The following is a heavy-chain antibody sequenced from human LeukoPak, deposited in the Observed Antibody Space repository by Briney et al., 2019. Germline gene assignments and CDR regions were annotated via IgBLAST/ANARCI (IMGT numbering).Heavy chain of an antibody. V-gene: IGHV3-49*04. CDR1: GFTFGDYA. J-gene: IGHJ4*02. Sequence: PGGSLRPSCIASGFTFGDYAMSWVRQVPGKGLEWVGFIRSKAYGGTTEFAASVKGRFTISREDSKSIAYLQLNSLRTEDTAVYYCTRVGRYYNFLTGYYNLFLFDYWGQGTLVTVSS. CDR3: TRVGRYYNFLTGYYNLFLFDY. D-gene: IGHD3-9*01. CDR2: IRSKAYGGTT.